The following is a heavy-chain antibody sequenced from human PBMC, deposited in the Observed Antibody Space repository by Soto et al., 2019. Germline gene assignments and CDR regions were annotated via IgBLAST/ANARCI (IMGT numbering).Heavy chain of an antibody. Sequence: GGSLRLSCAASGFMFSSYGMHWVPQSPGKGLEWVALISHDGSKKDYAHPVQGRFTITKDKSNNTLYLQMDSLRHEDTAVYYCAKDRGRGSGTYYHHWGPGTLVTVSS. CDR2: ISHDGSKK. V-gene: IGHV3-30*18. D-gene: IGHD3-10*01. CDR3: AKDRGRGSGTYYHH. J-gene: IGHJ5*02. CDR1: GFMFSSYG.